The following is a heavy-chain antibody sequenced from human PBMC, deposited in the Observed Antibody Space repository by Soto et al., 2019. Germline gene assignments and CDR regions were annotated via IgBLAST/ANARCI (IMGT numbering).Heavy chain of an antibody. Sequence: PGESLKISCMTSGYTFSGHWISWVRQVPGRGLQWMGNIDPSDSYINYNPAFRGHVTFSVDKSSSTAYLHWSSLGTSDTAIYYCARHGAAIWLGYWGQGTLVTVS. CDR3: ARHGAAIWLGY. V-gene: IGHV5-10-1*01. CDR1: GYTFSGHW. CDR2: IDPSDSYI. D-gene: IGHD6-19*01. J-gene: IGHJ4*02.